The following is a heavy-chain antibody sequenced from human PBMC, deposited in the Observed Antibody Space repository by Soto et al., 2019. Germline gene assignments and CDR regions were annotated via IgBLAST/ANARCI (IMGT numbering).Heavy chain of an antibody. CDR3: TNRRSPES. CDR1: GFTFSNAW. V-gene: IGHV3-15*07. CDR2: IKSKIDGETT. D-gene: IGHD1-26*01. Sequence: TGGSLRLSCAASGFTFSNAWMNWVRQAPGKGLEWVGRIKSKIDGETTDYAAPVKGRFTISRDDSKNTLYLQMNSLKTEETAVYYCTNRRSPESWGQGTLVTVSS. J-gene: IGHJ5*02.